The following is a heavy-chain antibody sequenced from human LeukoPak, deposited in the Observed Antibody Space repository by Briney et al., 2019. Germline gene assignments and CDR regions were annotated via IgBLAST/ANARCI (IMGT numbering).Heavy chain of an antibody. CDR2: IYHSGST. Sequence: SETLSLTCTVSGYSISSGYYWGWIRQPPGKGLEWIGSIYHSGSTYYNPSLKSRVTISVDTSKNQFSLKVSSVTAADTAVYYCARDPGDIDYWGQGTLVTVSS. CDR3: ARDPGDIDY. CDR1: GYSISSGYY. J-gene: IGHJ4*02. V-gene: IGHV4-38-2*02. D-gene: IGHD3-16*01.